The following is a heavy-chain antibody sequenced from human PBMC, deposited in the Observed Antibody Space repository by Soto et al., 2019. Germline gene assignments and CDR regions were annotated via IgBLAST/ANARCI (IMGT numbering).Heavy chain of an antibody. V-gene: IGHV3-30*18. Sequence: QVQLVESGGGVVQPGRSLRLSCAASGFTFSSYGMHWVRQAPGKGLEWVAVISYDGSSKYYADSVKGRFTISRDNSKNTLYLQMNSLRAVDTAVYYCAKEFGVSSSCDYWGQGTLVTVSS. CDR3: AKEFGVSSSCDY. J-gene: IGHJ4*02. CDR2: ISYDGSSK. D-gene: IGHD6-6*01. CDR1: GFTFSSYG.